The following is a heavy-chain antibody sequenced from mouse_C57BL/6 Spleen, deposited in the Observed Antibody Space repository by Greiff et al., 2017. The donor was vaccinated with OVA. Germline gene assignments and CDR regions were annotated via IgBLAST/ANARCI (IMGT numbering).Heavy chain of an antibody. CDR1: GYTFTDYE. CDR3: TREGVYDWFAY. V-gene: IGHV1-15*01. CDR2: IDPETGGT. Sequence: QVQLQQSGAELVRPGASVTLSCKASGYTFTDYEMHWVKQTPVHGLEWIGAIDPETGGTAYNQKFKGKAILTADKSSSTAYMELRSLTSEDSAVYYCTREGVYDWFAYWGQGTLVTVSA. J-gene: IGHJ3*01. D-gene: IGHD2-12*01.